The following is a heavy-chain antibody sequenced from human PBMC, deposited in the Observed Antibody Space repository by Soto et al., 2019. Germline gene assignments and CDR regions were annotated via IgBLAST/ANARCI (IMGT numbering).Heavy chain of an antibody. CDR3: ARVYSKWEDRNFDY. CDR1: GGSISSSSYY. Sequence: SETLSLTCTVSGGSISSSSYYWGWIRQPPGKGLEWIGYIYYSGSTYYNPSLKSRVTISVDTSKNQFSLKLSSVTAADTAVYYCARVYSKWEDRNFDYWGQGTLVTVSS. V-gene: IGHV4-30-4*08. D-gene: IGHD4-4*01. CDR2: IYYSGST. J-gene: IGHJ4*02.